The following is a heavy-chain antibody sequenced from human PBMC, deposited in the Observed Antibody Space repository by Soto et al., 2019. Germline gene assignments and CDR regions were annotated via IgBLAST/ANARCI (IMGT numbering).Heavy chain of an antibody. CDR2: ISYDGSNK. J-gene: IGHJ4*02. CDR3: ARVEILRFLEWLFGSFDY. Sequence: GGSLRLSCAASGFTFSSYAMHWVRQAPGKGLEWVAVISYDGSNKYYADSVKGRFTISRDNSKNTLYLQMNSLRAEDTAVYYCARVEILRFLEWLFGSFDYWGQGTLVTVSS. CDR1: GFTFSSYA. D-gene: IGHD3-3*01. V-gene: IGHV3-30-3*01.